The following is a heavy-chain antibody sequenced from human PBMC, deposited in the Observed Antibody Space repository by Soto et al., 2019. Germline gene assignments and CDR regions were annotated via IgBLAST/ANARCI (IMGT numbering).Heavy chain of an antibody. D-gene: IGHD6-19*01. Sequence: QVQLVQSGAEVKKPGSSVKVSCKASGGTFSSYTISWVRQAPRQGLEWMGRIIPILGIANYAQKLQGRVTITADKSTSTAYMELSSLRSEDTAVYYCARVPPGIAVADPLYYFDYWGQGTLVTVSS. CDR3: ARVPPGIAVADPLYYFDY. CDR2: IIPILGIA. CDR1: GGTFSSYT. J-gene: IGHJ4*02. V-gene: IGHV1-69*02.